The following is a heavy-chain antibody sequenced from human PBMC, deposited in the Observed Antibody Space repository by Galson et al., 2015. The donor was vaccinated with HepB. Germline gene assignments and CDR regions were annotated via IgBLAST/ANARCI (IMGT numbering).Heavy chain of an antibody. J-gene: IGHJ5*02. D-gene: IGHD6-13*01. CDR3: ARSSIAAAGSGWFDP. V-gene: IGHV1-3*01. CDR2: INAGNGNT. Sequence: SVKVSCKASGYTFTSYAMHWVRQAPGQRLEWMGWINAGNGNTKYSQKFQGRVTITRDTSASTAYMELSSLRSEDTAVYYCARSSIAAAGSGWFDPWGQGTLVTVSS. CDR1: GYTFTSYA.